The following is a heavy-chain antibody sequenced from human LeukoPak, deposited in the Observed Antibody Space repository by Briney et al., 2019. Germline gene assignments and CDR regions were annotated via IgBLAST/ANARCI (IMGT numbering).Heavy chain of an antibody. CDR3: ARDSRWIQLWDAYYFDY. Sequence: GASVKVSCKASGYTFTSYYMHWVRQAPGQGLEWMGIINPSGGSTSYAQKFQGRVTMTRDTSTSTVYMELSSLRSEDTAVYYCARDSRWIQLWDAYYFDYWGQGTLVTVSS. V-gene: IGHV1-46*01. J-gene: IGHJ4*02. CDR1: GYTFTSYY. CDR2: INPSGGST. D-gene: IGHD5-18*01.